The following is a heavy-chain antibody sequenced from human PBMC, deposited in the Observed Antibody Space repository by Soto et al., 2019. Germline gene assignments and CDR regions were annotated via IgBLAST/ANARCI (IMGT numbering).Heavy chain of an antibody. V-gene: IGHV4-30-2*01. CDR3: ARDWGYCSSSSCREPAFDV. CDR1: GGSISSAGFS. CDR2: VYHSGTT. Sequence: QLQLQESGSGLVKPSQTLSLTCAVSGGSISSAGFSWNWIRQPPGKGLEWVGYVYHSGTTSYNPSLKSRVTILLYRSRNQFSLTLNSVTAADTAVYYCARDWGYCSSSSCREPAFDVWGQGTVVTVSS. D-gene: IGHD2-2*01. J-gene: IGHJ3*01.